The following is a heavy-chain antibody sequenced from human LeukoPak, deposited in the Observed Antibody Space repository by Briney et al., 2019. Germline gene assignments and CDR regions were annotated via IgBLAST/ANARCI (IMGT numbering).Heavy chain of an antibody. CDR3: ARHSGYGDYPLDY. CDR2: ISYTGST. J-gene: IGHJ4*02. Sequence: PSEALSLTCTVSGGSISNYYWRWIRQPPGKGLEWVAYISYTGSTNYNPSLQSRVTISVDTSKNQFSLKLRFVTVADTAVYYCARHSGYGDYPLDYWGQGTLVTVSS. D-gene: IGHD4-17*01. CDR1: GGSISNYY. V-gene: IGHV4-59*08.